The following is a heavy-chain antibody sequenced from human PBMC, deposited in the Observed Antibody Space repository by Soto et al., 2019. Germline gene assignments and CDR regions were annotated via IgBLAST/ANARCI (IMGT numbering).Heavy chain of an antibody. J-gene: IGHJ4*02. CDR3: ARDLSRGYCAGDCLDH. Sequence: ASVKVSCKASGYTFTSYAMHWVRQAPGQRLEWMGWINAGNGNTKYSQKFQGRVTITRDTSASTAYMELSSLRSEDTAVYYCARDLSRGYCAGDCLDHWGQGTLVTVSS. V-gene: IGHV1-3*01. D-gene: IGHD2-8*02. CDR2: INAGNGNT. CDR1: GYTFTSYA.